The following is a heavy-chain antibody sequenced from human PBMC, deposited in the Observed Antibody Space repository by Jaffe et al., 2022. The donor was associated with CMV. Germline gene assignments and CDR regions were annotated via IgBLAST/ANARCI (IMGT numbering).Heavy chain of an antibody. V-gene: IGHV5-51*01. Sequence: EVQLVQSGAEVKKPGESLKISCKGSGYSFTSYWIGWVRQMPGKGLEWMGIIYPGDSDTRYSPSFQGQVTISADKSISTAYLQWSSLKASDTAMYYCARQGQGNYDFWSGYSVHGERYIGTSWFDPWGQGTLVTVSS. J-gene: IGHJ5*02. CDR1: GYSFTSYW. CDR2: IYPGDSDT. CDR3: ARQGQGNYDFWSGYSVHGERYIGTSWFDP. D-gene: IGHD3-3*01.